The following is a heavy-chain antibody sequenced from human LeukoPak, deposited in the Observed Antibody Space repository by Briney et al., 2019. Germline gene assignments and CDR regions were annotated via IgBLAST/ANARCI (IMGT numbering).Heavy chain of an antibody. Sequence: PGGSLRLSCAASGFTFSSFAMSWVRQAPGKGLEWVSGISSNSVPRTYYTDSVKGRFTISRDNSKNTLYLQMNSLRAEDTAVYYCARDRTKSDAFDIWGQGTMVTVSS. CDR2: ISSNSVPRT. CDR3: ARDRTKSDAFDI. CDR1: GFTFSSFA. V-gene: IGHV3-23*01. J-gene: IGHJ3*02.